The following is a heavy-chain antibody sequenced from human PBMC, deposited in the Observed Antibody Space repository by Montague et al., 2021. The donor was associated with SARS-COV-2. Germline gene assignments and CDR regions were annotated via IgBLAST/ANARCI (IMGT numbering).Heavy chain of an antibody. Sequence: SETLSLTCALYGGSFSGFQWSCIRQSPGKGLEWIGEINQSGSTNYNVSLKSRLTMSLDTSKNQVSLKLSSVTAADTAVYYCATSSSRSYYVGLDYWGQGTLVTVTS. CDR2: INQSGST. D-gene: IGHD3-10*01. CDR3: ATSSSRSYYVGLDY. J-gene: IGHJ4*02. V-gene: IGHV4-34*01. CDR1: GGSFSGFQ.